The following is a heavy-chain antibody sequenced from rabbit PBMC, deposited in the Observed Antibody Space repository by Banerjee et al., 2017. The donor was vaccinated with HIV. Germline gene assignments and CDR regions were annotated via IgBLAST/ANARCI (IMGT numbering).Heavy chain of an antibody. CDR1: GFSFSSGDD. D-gene: IGHD4-2*01. J-gene: IGHJ3*01. CDR2: IVTGSSGST. V-gene: IGHV1S43*01. Sequence: QEQLGESGGGLVQPGGTLRLTCKASGFSFSSGDDMCWVRQAPGKGLELIACIVTGSSGSTWYASWVNGRFTISRSTSLNTVDLKMTSLTAADTATYFCARGIRSAGVSMYRTFWGQGTLVTVS. CDR3: ARGIRSAGVSMYRTF.